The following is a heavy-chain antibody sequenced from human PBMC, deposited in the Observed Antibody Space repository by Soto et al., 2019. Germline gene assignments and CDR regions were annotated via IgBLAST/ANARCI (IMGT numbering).Heavy chain of an antibody. CDR3: AHGRMVRGVIIALDY. V-gene: IGHV5-51*01. CDR2: IYPGDSDT. CDR1: GYSFTSYW. Sequence: GESLKISCKGSGYSFTSYWIGWVRQMPGKGLEWMGIIYPGDSDTRYSPSFQGQVTISADKSISTAYLQWSSLKASDTAMYYCAHGRMVRGVIIALDYWGQGTLVTVSS. J-gene: IGHJ4*02. D-gene: IGHD3-10*01.